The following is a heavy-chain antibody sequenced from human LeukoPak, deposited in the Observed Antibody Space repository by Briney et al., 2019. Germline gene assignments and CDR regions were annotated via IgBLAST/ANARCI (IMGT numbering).Heavy chain of an antibody. CDR3: AKARQWPHLDAFDI. CDR2: TKNRAHTYNT. V-gene: IGHV3-72*01. D-gene: IGHD6-19*01. Sequence: GGSLRLSCAVSGFSFSDHYMDWVRQAPGKGLEWVGRTKNRAHTYNTDYASSVKGRFTISRDDSRHSLFLQMNSLKTEDTAVYYCAKARQWPHLDAFDIWGQGTLVTVSS. CDR1: GFSFSDHY. J-gene: IGHJ3*02.